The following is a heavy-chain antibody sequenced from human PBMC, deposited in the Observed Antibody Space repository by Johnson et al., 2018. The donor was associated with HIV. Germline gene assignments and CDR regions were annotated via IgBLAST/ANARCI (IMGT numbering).Heavy chain of an antibody. Sequence: QVQLVESGGGLVKPGGSLTVSCAGSGFTFSDYYVTWIRQAPGKGLEWVAFIRYDGSNTYYGDSMKGRLTISRDNSKNTLFLQMNSLRAEDTAVYYCAKGSGWYSAFDIWGQGTMVTVSS. CDR3: AKGSGWYSAFDI. J-gene: IGHJ3*02. V-gene: IGHV3-30*02. D-gene: IGHD6-19*01. CDR2: IRYDGSNT. CDR1: GFTFSDYY.